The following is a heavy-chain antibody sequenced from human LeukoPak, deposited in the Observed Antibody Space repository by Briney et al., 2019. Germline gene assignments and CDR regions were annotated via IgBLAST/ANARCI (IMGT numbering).Heavy chain of an antibody. J-gene: IGHJ4*02. V-gene: IGHV1-18*01. CDR1: GSTFTSYG. CDR2: ISAYNGNT. D-gene: IGHD3-22*01. Sequence: ASVKVSCKASGSTFTSYGISWVRQAPGQGLEWMGWISAYNGNTNYAQKLQGRVTMTTDTSTSTAYMELRSLRSDDTAVYYCARDRVSASVVITRIDYWGQGTLVTVSS. CDR3: ARDRVSASVVITRIDY.